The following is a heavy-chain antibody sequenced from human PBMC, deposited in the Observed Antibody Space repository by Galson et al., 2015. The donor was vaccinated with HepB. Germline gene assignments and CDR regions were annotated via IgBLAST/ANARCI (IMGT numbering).Heavy chain of an antibody. J-gene: IGHJ3*02. CDR1: GFIFDDYG. D-gene: IGHD2-15*01. CDR3: AGGGYCGGESCSDPFDI. Sequence: SLRLSCAASGFIFDDYGMSWVRQVSGKGLEWVSGINWSASKTDYADSVKGRFAISRDNPKRSLYLQMNSLRAEDTGLYVCAGGGYCGGESCSDPFDIWGQGTMVIVSS. V-gene: IGHV3-20*01. CDR2: INWSASKT.